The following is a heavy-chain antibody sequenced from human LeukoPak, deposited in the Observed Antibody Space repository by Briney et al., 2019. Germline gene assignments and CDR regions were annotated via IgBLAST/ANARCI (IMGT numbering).Heavy chain of an antibody. J-gene: IGHJ1*01. CDR2: IYTSGST. CDR1: GGFISSYY. Sequence: SETLSLTCTVSGGFISSYYWSWIRQPAGKGLEWIGRIYTSGSTNYNPSLKSRVTMPVDTSKNQFSLKLSSVTAADTAVYYCARDPIVVVPAAREYLQHWGQGTLVTVSS. V-gene: IGHV4-4*07. CDR3: ARDPIVVVPAAREYLQH. D-gene: IGHD2-2*01.